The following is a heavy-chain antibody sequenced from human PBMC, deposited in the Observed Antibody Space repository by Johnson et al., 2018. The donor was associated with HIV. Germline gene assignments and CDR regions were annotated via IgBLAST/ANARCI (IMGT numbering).Heavy chain of an antibody. CDR1: GFRFSTYA. V-gene: IGHV3-20*04. CDR3: ARDPPGATGIPVAEDAFDI. Sequence: VQLVESGGGLVQPGGSLRLSCAASGFRFSTYALHWVRQTPGKGLEWVSGINWNGGSTGYADSVKGRFTISRDNAKNSLYLQMNSLRAEDTAFYYCARDPPGATGIPVAEDAFDIWGQGTMVTVSS. J-gene: IGHJ3*02. D-gene: IGHD6-19*01. CDR2: INWNGGST.